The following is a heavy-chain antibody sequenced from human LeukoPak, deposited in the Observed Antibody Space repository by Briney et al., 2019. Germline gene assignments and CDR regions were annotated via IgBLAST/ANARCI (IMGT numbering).Heavy chain of an antibody. Sequence: GGSLRLSCADSGFTFSSYAMHWVRQAPGKGLEWVAVISYDGSNKYYADSVKGRFTISRDNSKNTLYLQMNSLRAEDTAVYYCARDRTYYYGSGVLPRGGWFDPWGQGTLVTVSS. V-gene: IGHV3-30*04. CDR1: GFTFSSYA. D-gene: IGHD3-10*01. J-gene: IGHJ5*02. CDR3: ARDRTYYYGSGVLPRGGWFDP. CDR2: ISYDGSNK.